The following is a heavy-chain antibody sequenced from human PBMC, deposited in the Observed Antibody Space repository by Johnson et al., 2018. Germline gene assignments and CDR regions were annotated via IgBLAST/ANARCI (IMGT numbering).Heavy chain of an antibody. CDR2: IYYSGST. J-gene: IGHJ6*02. CDR1: GGSISSYY. Sequence: QVQLVESGPGLVKPSETLSLTCTVFGGSISSYYWSWIRQPPGKGLEWIGYIYYSGSTNYNPSLKSRVTISVETSKNQFSLKLSSVTAADTAGYYWARGGGADYYYGMDVWGQGTTVTVSS. D-gene: IGHD1-26*01. V-gene: IGHV4-59*01. CDR3: ARGGGADYYYGMDV.